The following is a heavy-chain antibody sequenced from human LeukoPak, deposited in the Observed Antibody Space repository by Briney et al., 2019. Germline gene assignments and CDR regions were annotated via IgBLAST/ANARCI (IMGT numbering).Heavy chain of an antibody. Sequence: GGSLRLSCAASGFTFSGYGMHWVRQAPGKGLEWVAFIRFDGSITSYADSVKGRFTISRDNAKNSLYLQVNSLRAEDTALYYCARNFGGGDSSGPYYWGQGTLVTVSS. D-gene: IGHD3-22*01. CDR2: IRFDGSIT. V-gene: IGHV3-30*02. CDR3: ARNFGGGDSSGPYY. J-gene: IGHJ4*02. CDR1: GFTFSGYG.